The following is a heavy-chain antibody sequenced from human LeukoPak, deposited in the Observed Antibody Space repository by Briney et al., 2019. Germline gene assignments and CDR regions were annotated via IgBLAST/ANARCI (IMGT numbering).Heavy chain of an antibody. CDR2: ISYDGSNK. CDR3: AKDIQLST. J-gene: IGHJ3*01. V-gene: IGHV3-30-3*02. CDR1: GFTFSSYA. D-gene: IGHD5-24*01. Sequence: GRSLRLSCAASGFTFSSYAMHWVRQAPGKGLEWVAVISYDGSNKYYADSVKGRFTISRDNSKKTLYLQMNSLRAEDTAVYYCAKDIQLSTWGLGTMVTVSS.